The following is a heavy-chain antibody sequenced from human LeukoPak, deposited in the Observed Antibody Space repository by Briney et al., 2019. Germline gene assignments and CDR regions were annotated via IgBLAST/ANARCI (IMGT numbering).Heavy chain of an antibody. CDR3: ARHPGSSTTYYRGALDI. V-gene: IGHV5-10-1*04. J-gene: IGHJ3*02. CDR1: GSNLINSW. D-gene: IGHD3-10*01. Sequence: GESLNISCKGSGSNLINSWISWVRQLPGKGLGWMGRIDPIDSHNRYNPFCQGQATISADKSIDTAYQQWSSLKASDTAIYYCARHPGSSTTYYRGALDIWGQGTMAIVSS. CDR2: IDPIDSHN.